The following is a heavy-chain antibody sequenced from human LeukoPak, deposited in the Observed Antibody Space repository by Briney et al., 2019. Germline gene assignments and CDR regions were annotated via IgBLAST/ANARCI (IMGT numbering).Heavy chain of an antibody. CDR1: GFTFSSYS. CDR3: ARVGATVVRRVDY. D-gene: IGHD1-26*01. V-gene: IGHV3-21*01. CDR2: ISSSSSYI. J-gene: IGHJ4*02. Sequence: GGSLRLSCAASGFTFSSYSMNWVRQAPGKELEWVSSISSSSSYIYYADSVKGRFTISRDNAKNSLYLQMNSLRAEDTAVYYCARVGATVVRRVDYWGQGTLVTVSS.